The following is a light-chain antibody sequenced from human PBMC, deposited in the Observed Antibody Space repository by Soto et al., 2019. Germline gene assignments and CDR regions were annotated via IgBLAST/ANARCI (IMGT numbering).Light chain of an antibody. V-gene: IGLV2-11*01. J-gene: IGLJ1*01. Sequence: QSALTQPRSVSGSPGQSVTISCTGTSSDVGGYNYVSWYQQHPGKAPKLMICDVSKRPSGVPDRFSGSKSGNTASLTISGLQAEEEADYYCCSYAGGPYVFGTGTKLTVL. CDR3: CSYAGGPYV. CDR1: SSDVGGYNY. CDR2: DVS.